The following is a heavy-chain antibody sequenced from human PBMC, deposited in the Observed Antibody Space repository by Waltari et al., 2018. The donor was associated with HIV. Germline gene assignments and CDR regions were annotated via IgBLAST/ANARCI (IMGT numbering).Heavy chain of an antibody. CDR3: ARLFQKTAVMCFDH. D-gene: IGHD2-21*01. Sequence: QVQLQQWGAGLLKPSETLSLTCAVYGGSFSDYYWSWIRQPPGKGLEWIGEINHSGSTNCNPSLKSRVTISVDTSKNQFSLRMTSMTAADTAIYYCARLFQKTAVMCFDHWGQGALVTVSS. V-gene: IGHV4-34*02. CDR2: INHSGST. J-gene: IGHJ4*02. CDR1: GGSFSDYY.